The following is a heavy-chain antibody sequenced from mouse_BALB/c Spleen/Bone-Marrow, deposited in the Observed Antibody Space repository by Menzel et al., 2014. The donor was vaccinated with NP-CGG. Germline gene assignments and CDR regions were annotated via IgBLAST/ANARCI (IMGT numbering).Heavy chain of an antibody. CDR3: ARNWGYGYLFYAMDY. CDR1: GFSLTSYG. V-gene: IGHV2-4-1*01. D-gene: IGHD1-2*01. J-gene: IGHJ4*01. CDR2: IWSGGST. Sequence: VKVVESGPGLVQPPQSLSITCTVSGFSLTSYGVHWVRQSPGKGLEWLGVIWSGGSTDYNAAFISRLSISKDNSKSQVFFKMNSLQADDTAIYYCARNWGYGYLFYAMDYWGQGTSVTVSS.